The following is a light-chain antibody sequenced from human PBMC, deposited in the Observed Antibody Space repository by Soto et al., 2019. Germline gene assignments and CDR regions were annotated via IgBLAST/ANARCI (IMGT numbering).Light chain of an antibody. V-gene: IGKV1-33*01. CDR2: DVS. CDR1: HDISKY. Sequence: DIQMTQSPSSLSASVGDRVTITCQASHDISKYLSWYQQKPGKAPNLLIYDVSKLKTGVASRFSGSGSGTQFTLTITSLQPEDIATYYCQHHDNAPYTFGQGTRLEIK. J-gene: IGKJ2*01. CDR3: QHHDNAPYT.